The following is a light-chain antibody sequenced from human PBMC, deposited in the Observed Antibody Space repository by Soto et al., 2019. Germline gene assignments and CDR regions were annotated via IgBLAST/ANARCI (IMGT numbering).Light chain of an antibody. J-gene: IGLJ3*02. V-gene: IGLV4-60*02. Sequence: QSVLTQSSSASASLGSSVKLTCILSSGHSTYIIAWHQQQPGKAPRFLMPLDRSGSYNRGSGVPDRFSGSSSGADRYLTISSLQFEDEGDYYCETWYSNTHKVFGGGTKLTVL. CDR1: SGHSTYI. CDR2: LDRSGSY. CDR3: ETWYSNTHKV.